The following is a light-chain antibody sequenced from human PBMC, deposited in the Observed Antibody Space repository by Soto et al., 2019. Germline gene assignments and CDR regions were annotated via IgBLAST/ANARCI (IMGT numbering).Light chain of an antibody. J-gene: IGLJ1*01. CDR2: SNN. CDR3: QSYDSGLTDSYV. V-gene: IGLV1-40*01. Sequence: QSVLTQPPSVSGAPGRTVTISCTGSDSNIGADFNVHWYQHLPGSAPKLLIYSNNRRPSGVPDRFSGSQSGSSASLAISGLQAEDDGDYYCQSYDSGLTDSYVFGTGTKLTVL. CDR1: DSNIGADFN.